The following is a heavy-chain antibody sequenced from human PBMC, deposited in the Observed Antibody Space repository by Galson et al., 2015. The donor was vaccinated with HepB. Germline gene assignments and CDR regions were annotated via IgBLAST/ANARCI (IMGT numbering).Heavy chain of an antibody. V-gene: IGHV2-5*02. J-gene: IGHJ4*02. CDR2: IYWDDNK. CDR1: GFSLSTSGVG. CDR3: AHVHFGEFVLDH. D-gene: IGHD3-10*01. Sequence: PALVKPTQTLTLTCNVSGFSLSTSGVGVAWIRQPPGKAMEWLALIYWDDNKRYSASLKTRLNISKATSKDQVALAMNNMDPVDTATYYCAHVHFGEFVLDHWGQGILVVVSS.